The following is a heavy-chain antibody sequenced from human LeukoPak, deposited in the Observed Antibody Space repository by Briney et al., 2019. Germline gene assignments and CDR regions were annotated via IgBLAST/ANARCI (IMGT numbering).Heavy chain of an antibody. D-gene: IGHD3-10*02. CDR1: GFTISSYE. J-gene: IGHJ6*04. CDR2: ISSSGSTI. Sequence: GGSLRLSCAASGFTISSYEMNWVRQAPGKGLEWVSYISSSGSTIYYADSVKGRFTISRDNAKNSLYLQMNSLRAEDTAVYYCAELGITMIGGVWGKGTTVTISS. CDR3: AELGITMIGGV. V-gene: IGHV3-48*03.